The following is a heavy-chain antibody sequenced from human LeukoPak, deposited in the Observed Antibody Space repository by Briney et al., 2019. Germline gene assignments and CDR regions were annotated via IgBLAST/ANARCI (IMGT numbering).Heavy chain of an antibody. D-gene: IGHD2-2*01. V-gene: IGHV3-64*01. Sequence: PGGSLRLSCAASGFTFSSYAMHWVRQAPGKGLEYVSAISSNGGSTYYANSVKGRFTISRDNSKNTLYLQMNSLRAEDTAVYYCAKEYCSSTSCSFDYWGQGTLVTVSS. CDR1: GFTFSSYA. CDR3: AKEYCSSTSCSFDY. CDR2: ISSNGGST. J-gene: IGHJ4*02.